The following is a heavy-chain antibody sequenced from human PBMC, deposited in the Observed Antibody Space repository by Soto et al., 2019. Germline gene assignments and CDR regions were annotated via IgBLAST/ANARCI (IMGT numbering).Heavy chain of an antibody. J-gene: IGHJ4*02. CDR2: INKDGSEK. Sequence: EVQLVESGGGLVQPGESLRLSCTASGFTFSDYWMTWVRQAPGMGLEWVANINKDGSEKWYVDSVKGRFTISRDNAKNSLYLQMNSLRVEDTAVYYCARDGAAGDPDIDYWGQGALVTVSS. CDR3: ARDGAAGDPDIDY. CDR1: GFTFSDYW. V-gene: IGHV3-7*03. D-gene: IGHD6-13*01.